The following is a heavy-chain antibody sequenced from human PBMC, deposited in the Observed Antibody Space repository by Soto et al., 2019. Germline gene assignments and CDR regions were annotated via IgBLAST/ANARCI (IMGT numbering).Heavy chain of an antibody. CDR1: GYRVSTYW. CDR3: ARTREDDYYGMDV. Sequence: GESLKISCKGSGYRVSTYWMGWVRQMPGQGLEWMGIVFPEDSKTRYSPSFQGQVTISADKSISTAYLQWSSLKASDTAMYYCARTREDDYYGMDVWGQGTTVTVSS. CDR2: VFPEDSKT. D-gene: IGHD3-3*01. J-gene: IGHJ6*02. V-gene: IGHV5-51*01.